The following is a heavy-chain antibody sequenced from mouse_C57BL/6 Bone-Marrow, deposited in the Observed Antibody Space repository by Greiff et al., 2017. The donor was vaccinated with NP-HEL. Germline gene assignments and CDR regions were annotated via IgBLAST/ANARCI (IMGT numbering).Heavy chain of an antibody. CDR3: ARARGWFAY. J-gene: IGHJ3*01. CDR1: GYSITSGYY. Sequence: EVKVEESGPGLVKPSQSLSLTCSVTGYSITSGYYWNWIRQFPGNKLEWMGYISYDGSNNYNPSLNNRISITRDTYKTQFFLKLNSVTTEDTATDYCARARGWFAYWGQGTLVTVSA. V-gene: IGHV3-6*01. CDR2: ISYDGSN.